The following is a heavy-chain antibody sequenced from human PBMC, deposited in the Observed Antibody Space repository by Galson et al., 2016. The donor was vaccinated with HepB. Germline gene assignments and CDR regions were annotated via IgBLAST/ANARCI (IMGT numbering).Heavy chain of an antibody. D-gene: IGHD4-23*01. CDR1: GFLFSDYG. CDR2: VFYDDSRK. CDR3: ARAQTTVVTYIDN. V-gene: IGHV3-33*01. Sequence: SLRLSCAASGFLFSDYGMHWVRQAPGKGLEWVAVVFYDDSRKYYADFVKGRFSISRDNSKSSLYLDMSSLRAEDTAVYYCARAQTTVVTYIDNWGQGTLVTVSS. J-gene: IGHJ4*02.